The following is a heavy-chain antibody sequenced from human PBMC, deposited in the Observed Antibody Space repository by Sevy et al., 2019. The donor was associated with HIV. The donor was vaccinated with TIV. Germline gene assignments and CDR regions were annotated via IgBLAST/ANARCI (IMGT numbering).Heavy chain of an antibody. CDR1: GYTFTGYY. CDR3: ARAVGLTTVLTVFDY. Sequence: ASVKVSCKASGYTFTGYYMHWVRQAPGQGLEWMGRINPNSGGTNYAQKFQGRVTMTRDTSISTAYMELSRVRSDDTAVYYCARAVGLTTVLTVFDYWGQGTLVTVSS. J-gene: IGHJ4*02. V-gene: IGHV1-2*06. CDR2: INPNSGGT. D-gene: IGHD4-17*01.